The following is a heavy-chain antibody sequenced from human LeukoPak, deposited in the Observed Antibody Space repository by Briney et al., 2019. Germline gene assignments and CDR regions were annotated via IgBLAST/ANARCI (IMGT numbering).Heavy chain of an antibody. D-gene: IGHD2-15*01. CDR1: GYTFTSYY. J-gene: IGHJ4*02. CDR2: INPSGGST. V-gene: IGHV1-46*01. CDR3: ASTLVAAAPFDY. Sequence: SVKVSCKASGYTFTSYYMHWVRQAPGLGLEWMGIINPSGGSTSYAQKFQGRVTMTRDTSTSTVYMELSSLRSVDTAVYYCASTLVAAAPFDYWGQGTLVTVSS.